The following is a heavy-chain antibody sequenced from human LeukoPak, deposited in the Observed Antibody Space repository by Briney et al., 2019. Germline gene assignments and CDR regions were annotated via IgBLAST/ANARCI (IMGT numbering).Heavy chain of an antibody. J-gene: IGHJ4*02. V-gene: IGHV3-30*18. CDR3: AKDLNYYGSGIRSSIDD. CDR1: GFTFSSYG. D-gene: IGHD3-10*01. CDR2: ISYDGSNK. Sequence: PGGSLRLSCAASGFTFSSYGMHWVRQAPGEGLEWVAVISYDGSNKYYADSVKGRFTISRDNSKNTLYLQMNSLRAEDTAVYYCAKDLNYYGSGIRSSIDDWGQGTLVTVSS.